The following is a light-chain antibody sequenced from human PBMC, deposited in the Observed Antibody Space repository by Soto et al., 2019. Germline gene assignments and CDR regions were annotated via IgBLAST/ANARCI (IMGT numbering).Light chain of an antibody. CDR1: SSDVGGYNY. CDR2: EVS. J-gene: IGLJ2*01. CDR3: SSYTSSSTLVV. Sequence: QSVLTQPASVSGSPGQSITISCTGTSSDVGGYNYVSWYKQQPGKAPKLMIYEVSNRPSGVSNRFSGSKSGNTASLTISGLQAEDEDDYYCSSYTSSSTLVVFGGGTKLTVL. V-gene: IGLV2-14*01.